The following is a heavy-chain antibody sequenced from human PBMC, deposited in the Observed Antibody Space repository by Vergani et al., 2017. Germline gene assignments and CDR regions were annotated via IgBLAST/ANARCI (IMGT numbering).Heavy chain of an antibody. D-gene: IGHD3-3*01. CDR3: ARSGPYYDFWSGYYSNIFDY. CDR1: GGSISSYY. Sequence: QVQLQESGPGLVKPSETLSLTCTVSGGSISSYYWSWTRQPPGKGLEWIGYIYYSGSTNYNPSLKSRVTMSVATSKIQFSLKLSSVTAADTAVYYCARSGPYYDFWSGYYSNIFDYWGQGTLVTVSS. V-gene: IGHV4-59*12. J-gene: IGHJ4*02. CDR2: IYYSGST.